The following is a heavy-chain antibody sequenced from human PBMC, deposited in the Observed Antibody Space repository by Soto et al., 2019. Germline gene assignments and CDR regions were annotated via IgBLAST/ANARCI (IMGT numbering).Heavy chain of an antibody. CDR3: ARDLGESTLTPLSSSWRGDY. Sequence: PGGSLRLSCAASGFTFSSYSMNWVRQAPGKGLEWVSSISSSSSYIYYADSVKGRFTISRDNAKNSLYLQMNSLRAEDTAVYYCARDLGESTLTPLSSSWRGDYWGQGTLVTVSS. CDR1: GFTFSSYS. J-gene: IGHJ4*02. V-gene: IGHV3-21*01. D-gene: IGHD6-13*01. CDR2: ISSSSSYI.